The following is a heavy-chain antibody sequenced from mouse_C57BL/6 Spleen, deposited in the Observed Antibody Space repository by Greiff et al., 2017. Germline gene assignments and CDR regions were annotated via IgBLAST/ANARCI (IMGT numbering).Heavy chain of an antibody. V-gene: IGHV5-17*01. CDR1: GFTFSDYG. J-gene: IGHJ4*01. D-gene: IGHD1-1*01. CDR3: ANTYYGSSYSMDY. CDR2: ISSGSSTT. Sequence: EVQLVESGGGLVKPGGSLKLSCEASGFTFSDYGMNWVRQAPEKGLEWVAYISSGSSTTYYAGTVQGRFTISRDNAKNTLFLQMTSLRSEDTAMYYCANTYYGSSYSMDYWGQGTSVTVSS.